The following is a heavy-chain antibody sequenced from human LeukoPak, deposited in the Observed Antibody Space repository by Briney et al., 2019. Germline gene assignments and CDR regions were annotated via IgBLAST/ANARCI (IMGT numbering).Heavy chain of an antibody. CDR3: ARGAVAGRHDYNYYYYGMDV. Sequence: GESLKISCKGSGYSFTSYWIGWVRQMPGKGLEWMGIIYPGDSDTRYSPSFQGQVTISADKSISTAYLQWSSLKASDTAMYYCARGAVAGRHDYNYYYYGMDVWGQGTTVTVSS. CDR2: IYPGDSDT. CDR1: GYSFTSYW. D-gene: IGHD6-19*01. V-gene: IGHV5-51*01. J-gene: IGHJ6*02.